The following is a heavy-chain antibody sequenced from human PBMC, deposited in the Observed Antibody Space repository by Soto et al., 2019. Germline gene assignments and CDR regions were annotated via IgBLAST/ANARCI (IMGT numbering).Heavy chain of an antibody. CDR3: AGGRAGPPYYYYYYMDD. V-gene: IGHV4-59*08. Sequence: PSETLSLTCTVSGGSISSYYWSWIRQPPGKGLEWIGYIYYSGSTNYNPSLKSRVTISVDTSKNQFSLKLSSVTAADTAVYYCAGGRAGPPYYYYYYMDDWGKGTTVTVAS. J-gene: IGHJ6*03. CDR2: IYYSGST. D-gene: IGHD3-16*01. CDR1: GGSISSYY.